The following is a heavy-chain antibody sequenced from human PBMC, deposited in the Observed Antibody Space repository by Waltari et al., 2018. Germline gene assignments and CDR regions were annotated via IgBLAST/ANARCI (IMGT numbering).Heavy chain of an antibody. J-gene: IGHJ3*02. CDR2: ISYSGGT. CDR1: GGSISSQY. V-gene: IGHV4-59*11. CDR3: ARGWGSSGGWEEENPHGFDS. Sequence: QVQLQGSGPGLVKASETLSLTCTVSGGSISSQYWSWIRQSPGKGLEYIGHISYSGGTNYNPSRKSRVTIVLDTSENQFSLRLTSVTAADTAVYYCARGWGSSGGWEEENPHGFDSWGQGTTVTVSS. D-gene: IGHD6-25*01.